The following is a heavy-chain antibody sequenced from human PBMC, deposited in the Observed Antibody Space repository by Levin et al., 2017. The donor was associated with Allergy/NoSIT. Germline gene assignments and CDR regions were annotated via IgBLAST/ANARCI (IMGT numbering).Heavy chain of an antibody. CDR1: GGSISSSSYY. J-gene: IGHJ4*02. V-gene: IGHV4-39*07. Sequence: SQTLSLTCTVSGGSISSSSYYWGWIRQPPGKGLEWIGSIYYSGSTYYNPSLKSRVTISVDTSKNQFSLKLSSVTAADTAVYYCARVGAAAAYYYFDYWGQGTLVTVSS. CDR2: IYYSGST. D-gene: IGHD6-13*01. CDR3: ARVGAAAAYYYFDY.